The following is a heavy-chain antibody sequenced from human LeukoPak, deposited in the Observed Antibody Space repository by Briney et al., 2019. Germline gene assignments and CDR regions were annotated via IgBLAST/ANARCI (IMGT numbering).Heavy chain of an antibody. J-gene: IGHJ4*02. Sequence: ASVKVSCKASGYTFTGYAMNWVRQAPGQGLEWMGWINTNTGDPTYAQGFTGRFVFSLDTSVSTAYLQISSLKAEDTAVYYCARDSWGDYDFWSGYLDYWGQGTLVTVSS. V-gene: IGHV7-4-1*02. CDR3: ARDSWGDYDFWSGYLDY. D-gene: IGHD3-3*01. CDR2: INTNTGDP. CDR1: GYTFTGYA.